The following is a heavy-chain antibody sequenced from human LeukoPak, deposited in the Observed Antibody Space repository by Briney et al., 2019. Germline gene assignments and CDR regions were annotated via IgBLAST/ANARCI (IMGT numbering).Heavy chain of an antibody. J-gene: IGHJ3*02. CDR2: IYYSGST. CDR3: ARQRITMIVVVMPDAFDI. V-gene: IGHV4-39*01. D-gene: IGHD3-22*01. Sequence: SETLSLTCTVSGGSISSSSYYWGWIRQPPGKGLEWIGSIYYSGSTYYNPSLKSRVTISVDTSKNQFSLKLSSVTAADTAVYYCARQRITMIVVVMPDAFDIWGQGTMVTVSS. CDR1: GGSISSSSYY.